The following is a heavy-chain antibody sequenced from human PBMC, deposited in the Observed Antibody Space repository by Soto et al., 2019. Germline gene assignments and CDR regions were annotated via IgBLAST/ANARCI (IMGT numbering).Heavy chain of an antibody. CDR2: IYPSGTI. CDR1: GVSITTNGYS. J-gene: IGHJ4*02. CDR3: ATYTAFAKYYFDY. Sequence: SETLSLTCAVSGVSITTNGYSWSWIRQPPGKGLEWIGYIYPSGTIFYNPSLNSRVTVSADTSNNQFSLKLTSVTAADTAVYFCATYTAFAKYYFDYWGRGTLVTVSS. D-gene: IGHD3-16*01. V-gene: IGHV4-30-2*01.